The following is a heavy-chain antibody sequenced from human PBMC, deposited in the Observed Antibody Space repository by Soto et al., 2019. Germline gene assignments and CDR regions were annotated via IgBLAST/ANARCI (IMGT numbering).Heavy chain of an antibody. CDR2: IYPSGTI. CDR1: GVSITTNGYS. J-gene: IGHJ4*02. CDR3: ATYTAFAKYYFDY. Sequence: SETLSLTCAVSGVSITTNGYSWSWIRQPPGKGLEWIGYIYPSGTIFYNPSLNSRVTVSADTSNNQFSLKLTSVTAADTAVYFCATYTAFAKYYFDYWGRGTLVTVSS. D-gene: IGHD3-16*01. V-gene: IGHV4-30-2*01.